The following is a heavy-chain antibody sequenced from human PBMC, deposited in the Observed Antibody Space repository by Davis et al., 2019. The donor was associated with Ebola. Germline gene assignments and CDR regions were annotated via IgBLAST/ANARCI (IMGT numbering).Heavy chain of an antibody. D-gene: IGHD3-10*01. Sequence: ASVKVSCKASGYTFTSYGISWVRQAPGHGLEWMGWISAYNGNTNYAQKLQGRVTMTTDTSTSTAYMELRSLRSDDTAVYYCARDGFYYGSGRTSGGVGYYFDYWGQGTLVTVSS. J-gene: IGHJ4*02. CDR2: ISAYNGNT. CDR1: GYTFTSYG. CDR3: ARDGFYYGSGRTSGGVGYYFDY. V-gene: IGHV1-18*04.